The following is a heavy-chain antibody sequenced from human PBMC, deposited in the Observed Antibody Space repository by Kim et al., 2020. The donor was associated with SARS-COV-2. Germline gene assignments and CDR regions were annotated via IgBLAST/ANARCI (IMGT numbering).Heavy chain of an antibody. V-gene: IGHV4-4*02. CDR3: ARDQGGYYRAFDY. CDR1: GGSISSSNW. Sequence: SETLSLTCAVSGGSISSSNWWSWVRQPPGKGLEWIGEIYHSGSTNYNPSLKSRVTISVDKSKNQFSLKLGSVTAADTAVYYCARDQGGYYRAFDYWGQGTLVTVSS. J-gene: IGHJ4*02. D-gene: IGHD3-22*01. CDR2: IYHSGST.